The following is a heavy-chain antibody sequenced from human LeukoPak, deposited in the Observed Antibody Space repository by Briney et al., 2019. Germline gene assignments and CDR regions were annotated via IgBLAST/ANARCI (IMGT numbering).Heavy chain of an antibody. V-gene: IGHV3-23*01. Sequence: GGSLRLSCAASGFTFSSYGMSWVRQAPGKGLEWVSAISGSGGSTYYADSVKGRFTISRDNSKNTLYLQMNSLRAEDTAVYYCAKARRDGYNYRPLYTFDYWGQGTLVTVSS. CDR3: AKARRDGYNYRPLYTFDY. D-gene: IGHD5-24*01. CDR2: ISGSGGST. J-gene: IGHJ4*02. CDR1: GFTFSSYG.